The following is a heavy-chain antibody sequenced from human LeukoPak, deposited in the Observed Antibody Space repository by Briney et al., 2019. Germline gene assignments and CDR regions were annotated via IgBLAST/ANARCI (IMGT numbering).Heavy chain of an antibody. CDR3: ARHQGPSVVAGSGFDP. D-gene: IGHD6-19*01. CDR1: GFTFSDYS. V-gene: IGHV3-21*01. J-gene: IGHJ5*02. Sequence: PGWSLRLSCAASGFTFSDYSMNWVRQAPGKGLEWVSSISSSSSYIYYADSVKGRFTISRDNAKNSLYLQMHSLRAEDTAVYYCARHQGPSVVAGSGFDPWGQGTLVTVSS. CDR2: ISSSSSYI.